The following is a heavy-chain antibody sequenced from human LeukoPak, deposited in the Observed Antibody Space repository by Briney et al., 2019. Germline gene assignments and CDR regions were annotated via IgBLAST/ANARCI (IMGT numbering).Heavy chain of an antibody. CDR1: VGSSSGYY. D-gene: IGHD1-26*01. V-gene: IGHV4-34*01. CDR2: SNDSGST. Sequence: SETLSLTCAVYVGSSSGYYWSWIRQPPGRGLEWIGESNDSGSTNYNPSLKSRVSISVDTSKNQFSLKLKSVTAADTAVYYCARRPRNSGSYDGPSGLDYWGQGTLVTVSS. CDR3: ARRPRNSGSYDGPSGLDY. J-gene: IGHJ4*02.